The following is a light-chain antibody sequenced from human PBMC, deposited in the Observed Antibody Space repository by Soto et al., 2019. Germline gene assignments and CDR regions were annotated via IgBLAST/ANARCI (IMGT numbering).Light chain of an antibody. CDR1: QGISDF. J-gene: IGKJ4*01. CDR2: DAS. Sequence: DIQMTQSPSSLSASVGDRVTITCQASQGISDFLNWYQQKPGKAPKLLIYDASNLETGVPSRFSGGGSGTDFTFTISSLQPEDIATYYCQQYYTYSSLTFGGGTKAEIK. V-gene: IGKV1-33*01. CDR3: QQYYTYSSLT.